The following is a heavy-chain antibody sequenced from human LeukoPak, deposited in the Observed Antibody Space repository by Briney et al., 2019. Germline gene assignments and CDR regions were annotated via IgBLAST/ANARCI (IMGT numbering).Heavy chain of an antibody. CDR2: IYHSGST. CDR1: GGSISSGGYS. CDR3: ARESRPEVVVVAAPTEYYFYGMDV. V-gene: IGHV4-30-2*01. D-gene: IGHD2-15*01. J-gene: IGHJ6*02. Sequence: SQTLSLTCAVSGGSISSGGYSWSWIRQPPGKGLEWIGYIYHSGSTYYNPSLKSRVTISVDRSKNQFSLRLSSVTAADTAVYYCARESRPEVVVVAAPTEYYFYGMDVWGQGTTVTVSS.